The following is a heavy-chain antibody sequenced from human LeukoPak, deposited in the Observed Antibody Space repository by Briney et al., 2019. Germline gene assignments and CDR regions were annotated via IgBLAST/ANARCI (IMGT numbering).Heavy chain of an antibody. CDR2: INHSGST. D-gene: IGHD3-22*01. Sequence: SETLSLTCAVYGGSFSGYYWSWIRQPPGKGLVWIGEINHSGSTNYNPSLKSRVTISVDTSKNQFSLKLSSVTAADTAVYYCARRSSGYPYYYYYYMDVWGKGTTVTVSS. V-gene: IGHV4-34*01. CDR1: GGSFSGYY. CDR3: ARRSSGYPYYYYYYMDV. J-gene: IGHJ6*03.